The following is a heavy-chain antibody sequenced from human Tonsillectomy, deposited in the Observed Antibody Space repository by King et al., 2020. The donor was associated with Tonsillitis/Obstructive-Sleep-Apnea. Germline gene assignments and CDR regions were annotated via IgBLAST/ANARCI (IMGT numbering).Heavy chain of an antibody. CDR1: GFSLSTPGVG. D-gene: IGHD5-24*01. J-gene: IGHJ3*02. Sequence: TLKESGPTLVKPTQTLTLTCTLSGFSLSTPGVGVGWIRQPPGKTLEWLALIYWDDDKTYSPSLKSRLTVTRDTSKTQVVLTMTNMDPADTATYFCAHRKPVEPDGFDIWGQGTIVTVSS. V-gene: IGHV2-5*02. CDR2: IYWDDDK. CDR3: AHRKPVEPDGFDI.